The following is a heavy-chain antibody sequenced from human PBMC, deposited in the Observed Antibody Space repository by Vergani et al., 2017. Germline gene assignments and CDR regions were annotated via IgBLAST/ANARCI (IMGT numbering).Heavy chain of an antibody. CDR3: ARESTEYSSGWYSYDYYYGRDV. CDR2: IYYSGST. D-gene: IGHD6-19*01. V-gene: IGHV4-59*01. CDR1: GGSISSYY. Sequence: QVQLQESGPGLVKPSETLSLTCTVSGGSISSYYWSWIRQPPGKGLEWIGNIYYSGSTNYNTSLKSRVTISVEKSKNQFSLKLSSVTESDTAVYYCARESTEYSSGWYSYDYYYGRDVWGQGTTVTVSS. J-gene: IGHJ6*02.